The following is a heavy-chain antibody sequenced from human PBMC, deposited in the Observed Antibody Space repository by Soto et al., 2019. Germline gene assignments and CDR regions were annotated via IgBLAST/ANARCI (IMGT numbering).Heavy chain of an antibody. Sequence: GESLKISCKGSGYSFTNYWIGWVRQMPGKGLEWMGIIYPGDSDARYSPSFQGQVTIAVDKSINTAYLQWSSLKASDTAMYYCARYSSTWYYGMDVWGQGTTVTVSS. CDR2: IYPGDSDA. CDR1: GYSFTNYW. V-gene: IGHV5-51*01. CDR3: ARYSSTWYYGMDV. J-gene: IGHJ6*02. D-gene: IGHD6-13*01.